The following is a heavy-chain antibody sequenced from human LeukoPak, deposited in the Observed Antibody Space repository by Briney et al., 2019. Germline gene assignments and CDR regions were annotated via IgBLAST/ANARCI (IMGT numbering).Heavy chain of an antibody. CDR1: GDSISTYY. CDR3: ARAVGGDGSGSL. CDR2: IYYRVTS. V-gene: IGHV4-59*01. Sequence: PSETLSLTCTVSGDSISTYYWSWIRQPPGKGLEWIGYIYYRVTSDYNPSLKSRVTMSVDMSTRQISLKLSSVAAADTAVYYCARAVGGDGSGSLWGPGTLVTVSS. J-gene: IGHJ4*02. D-gene: IGHD3-10*01.